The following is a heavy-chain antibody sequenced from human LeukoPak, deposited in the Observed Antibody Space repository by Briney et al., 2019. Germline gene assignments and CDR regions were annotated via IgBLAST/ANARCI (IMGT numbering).Heavy chain of an antibody. D-gene: IGHD3-10*01. CDR2: ISGSGGST. CDR1: GFTLSSYA. J-gene: IGHJ4*02. CDR3: AKDQSPRVVTMVRGVIITPFDY. Sequence: GGSLRLSCVGSGFTLSSYAMSWVRQAPGKGLEWVSAISGSGGSTYYADSVKGRFTISRDNSKNTLYLQMNSLRAEDTAVYYCAKDQSPRVVTMVRGVIITPFDYWGQGTLVTVSS. V-gene: IGHV3-23*01.